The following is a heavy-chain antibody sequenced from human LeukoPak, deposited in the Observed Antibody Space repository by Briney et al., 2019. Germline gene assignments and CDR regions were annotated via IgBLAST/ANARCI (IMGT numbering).Heavy chain of an antibody. CDR3: ARDKGSGSYSLFDP. Sequence: SVKVSCKASGGTFSSYAISWVRQAPGQGLEWMGGIIPIFGTANYAQKFQGRVTITADESTSTAYMELSSLRSEDTAVYYCARDKGSGSYSLFDPWGQGTLVTVSS. D-gene: IGHD1-26*01. J-gene: IGHJ5*02. CDR1: GGTFSSYA. CDR2: IIPIFGTA. V-gene: IGHV1-69*13.